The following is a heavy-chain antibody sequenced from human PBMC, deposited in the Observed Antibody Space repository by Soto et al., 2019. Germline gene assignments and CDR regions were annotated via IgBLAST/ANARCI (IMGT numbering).Heavy chain of an antibody. CDR1: GFTVSSNY. CDR3: ARDRNTLYGMDV. D-gene: IGHD2-2*02. V-gene: IGHV3-66*01. CDR2: IYSGSST. J-gene: IGHJ6*02. Sequence: GGSLRLSCAASGFTVSSNYMSWVRQAPGKGLEWVSFIYSGSSTYYADSVKGRFTISRDNSKNTLYLQMNSLRAEDTAVYYCARDRNTLYGMDVWGQGTTVTVSS.